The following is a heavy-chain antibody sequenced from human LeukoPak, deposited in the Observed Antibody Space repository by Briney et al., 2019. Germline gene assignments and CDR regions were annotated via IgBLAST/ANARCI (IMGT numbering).Heavy chain of an antibody. CDR1: GFTFSSYG. Sequence: GGSLRLSCAASGFTFSSYGMNWVRQAPGKGLEWVSYISSSGSTIYYADSVKGRFTISRDNAKNSLYLQMNSLRAEDTAVYYCARERIAVAGTNYGMDVWGQGTTVTVSS. V-gene: IGHV3-48*03. J-gene: IGHJ6*02. CDR3: ARERIAVAGTNYGMDV. D-gene: IGHD6-19*01. CDR2: ISSSGSTI.